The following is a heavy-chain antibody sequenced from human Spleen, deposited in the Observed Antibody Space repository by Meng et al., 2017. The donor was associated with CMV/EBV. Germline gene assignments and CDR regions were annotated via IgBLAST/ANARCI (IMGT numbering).Heavy chain of an antibody. J-gene: IGHJ1*01. CDR2: ISTYNGDT. CDR1: GYTFGTDG. V-gene: IGHV1-18*04. CDR3: ARLGVVRNKGYFQH. D-gene: IGHD1/OR15-1a*01. Sequence: ASVKVSCKASGYTFGTDGISWVRQAPGQGLEWMGWISTYNGDTYYAQKFQGRVTMTRDTSISTAYMELSRLRSDDTAVYYCARLGVVRNKGYFQHWGQGTLVTVSS.